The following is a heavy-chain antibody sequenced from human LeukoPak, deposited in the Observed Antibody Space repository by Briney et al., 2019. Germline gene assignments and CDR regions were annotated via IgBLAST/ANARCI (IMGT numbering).Heavy chain of an antibody. Sequence: GRSLRLSCAASGFTFDDYAMHWVRQAPGKGLEWVPGISWNSGSIGYADSVKGRFTISRDNAKNSLYLQMNSLRAEDTALYYCARYCSGGSCYDYWGQGTLVTVSS. J-gene: IGHJ4*02. CDR1: GFTFDDYA. CDR2: ISWNSGSI. D-gene: IGHD2-15*01. V-gene: IGHV3-9*01. CDR3: ARYCSGGSCYDY.